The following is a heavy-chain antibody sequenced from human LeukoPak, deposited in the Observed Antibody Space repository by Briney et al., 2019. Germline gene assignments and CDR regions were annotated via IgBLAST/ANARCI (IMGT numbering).Heavy chain of an antibody. CDR1: GFTFGDHA. Sequence: GGSLRLSCTGSGFTFGDHAMSWVRQAPGKGLEWVGFIRSKAYRGTTEYAASVKGRFSISRDDSASIAYLRMNSLKTEDTAVYYCARGPIQLWIHNAMDVWGQGTTVTVSS. D-gene: IGHD5-18*01. CDR3: ARGPIQLWIHNAMDV. CDR2: IRSKAYRGTT. V-gene: IGHV3-49*04. J-gene: IGHJ6*02.